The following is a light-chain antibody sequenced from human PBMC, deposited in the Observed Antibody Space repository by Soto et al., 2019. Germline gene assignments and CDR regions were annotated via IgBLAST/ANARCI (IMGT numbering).Light chain of an antibody. CDR1: QSVSSSY. V-gene: IGKV3-15*01. Sequence: EIVLTQSPCTLSLSPGERATLSCRASQSVSSSYLAWYQQKPGQSPRLLIYGASTRATGIPARFSGSGSGTEFTPTISSLQSEDFAVYYCQQYINLWTFGQGTKVDIK. CDR3: QQYINLWT. CDR2: GAS. J-gene: IGKJ1*01.